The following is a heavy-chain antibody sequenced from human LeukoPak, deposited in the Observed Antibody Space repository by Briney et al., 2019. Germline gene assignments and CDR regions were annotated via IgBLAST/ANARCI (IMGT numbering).Heavy chain of an antibody. J-gene: IGHJ4*02. CDR2: ISSDGRKT. CDR1: GFTFRSYA. V-gene: IGHV3-30*04. Sequence: TGGSLRLSCAASGFTFRSYAIHWVRQAPGKGLGWVALISSDGRKTYYADSVRGRFTLSRDNSKNTLFLQMNSLRDEDTAVYHCARSRGASGYYWVDYWGQGTLVTVSS. D-gene: IGHD3-22*01. CDR3: ARSRGASGYYWVDY.